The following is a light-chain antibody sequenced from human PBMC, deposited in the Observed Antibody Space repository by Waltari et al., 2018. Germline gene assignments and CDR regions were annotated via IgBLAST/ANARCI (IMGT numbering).Light chain of an antibody. CDR1: NIGRKN. V-gene: IGLV3-9*01. CDR3: QVWDNNSWV. Sequence: SYELTQPLSVSVALGQTARITCGGNNIGRKNVHWYQQKPGQAPVLVTYRDTNRPSGIPDRFSGSNSGNTATLTISRAQAGDEADYYCQVWDNNSWVFGGGTKLTVL. J-gene: IGLJ3*02. CDR2: RDT.